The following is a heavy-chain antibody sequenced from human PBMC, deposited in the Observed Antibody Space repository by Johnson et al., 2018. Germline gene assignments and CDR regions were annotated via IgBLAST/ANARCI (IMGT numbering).Heavy chain of an antibody. V-gene: IGHV3-23*04. D-gene: IGHD3-22*01. CDR1: GFTFSSYA. Sequence: VQLVQSGGGLVQPGGSLRLSCVASGFTFSSYAMNWVPQAPRKGLEWVSPISGSGGSTCYADSVKGRFTISRDNSKNTLYLQMNSLRAEDTAIYYCAKIEVLISSLGYFQHWGQGTLVTVSS. CDR2: ISGSGGST. J-gene: IGHJ1*01. CDR3: AKIEVLISSLGYFQH.